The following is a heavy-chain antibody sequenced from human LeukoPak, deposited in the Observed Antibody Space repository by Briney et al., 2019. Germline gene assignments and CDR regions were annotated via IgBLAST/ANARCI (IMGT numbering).Heavy chain of an antibody. CDR1: GGSLTSYS. CDR3: ARGSGWYLP. Sequence: SETLSLTCTVSGGSLTSYSWTWIRQPPGKGLEWIGYIYYSESTNYNPSLKSRVTISVDTSKNQFSLKLSSVTAADTAVYYCARGSGWYLPWGQGTLVTVSS. J-gene: IGHJ5*02. CDR2: IYYSEST. D-gene: IGHD6-19*01. V-gene: IGHV4-59*01.